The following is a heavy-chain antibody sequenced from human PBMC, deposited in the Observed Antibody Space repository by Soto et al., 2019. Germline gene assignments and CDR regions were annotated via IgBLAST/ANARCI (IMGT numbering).Heavy chain of an antibody. D-gene: IGHD6-19*01. J-gene: IGHJ6*02. CDR1: GFTFSNYA. Sequence: EVQLLESGGGLVQPGGSLRLSCAASGFTFSNYAMTWVRQAPGKGLEWVSAISGSGGSTYYADSVKGRFTISRDNAKNTLYLQMNSLRAEATAVYSCAKAGETVFYYYGLDVWGQGTMVTVSS. CDR3: AKAGETVFYYYGLDV. CDR2: ISGSGGST. V-gene: IGHV3-23*01.